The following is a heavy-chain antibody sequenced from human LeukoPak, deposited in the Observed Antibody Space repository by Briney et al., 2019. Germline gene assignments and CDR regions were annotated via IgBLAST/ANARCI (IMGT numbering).Heavy chain of an antibody. V-gene: IGHV3-23*01. D-gene: IGHD2-21*01. CDR1: GFTFSSYG. J-gene: IGHJ4*02. CDR2: ASAGGTT. Sequence: GGSLRLSCAASGFTFSSYGMSWVRQAPGKGLEWVSGASAGGTTYYTGSVKGRFTISRDNSKSTLYLQMTSLRAEDTALYYCATEIAEGGPQDYWGQGTLVTVSS. CDR3: ATEIAEGGPQDY.